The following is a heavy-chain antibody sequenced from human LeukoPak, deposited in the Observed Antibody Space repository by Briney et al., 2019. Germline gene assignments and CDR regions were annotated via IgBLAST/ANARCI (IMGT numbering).Heavy chain of an antibody. J-gene: IGHJ3*02. CDR1: GYTFTGYY. D-gene: IGHD6-13*01. Sequence: ASVKVSRKASGYTFTGYYMHWVRQAPGQGLEWMGIINPSGGSTSYAQKFQGRVTMTRDMSTSTVYMELSSLRSEDTAVYYCARKYIAAALDDVFDIWGQGTMVTVSS. CDR3: ARKYIAAALDDVFDI. V-gene: IGHV1-46*01. CDR2: INPSGGST.